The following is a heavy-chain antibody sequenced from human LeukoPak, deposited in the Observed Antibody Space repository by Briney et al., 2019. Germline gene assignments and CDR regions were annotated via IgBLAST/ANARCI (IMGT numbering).Heavy chain of an antibody. CDR1: GGSITSYY. D-gene: IGHD4-17*01. CDR3: ASLTTVTQGYFDS. V-gene: IGHV4-59*08. Sequence: SETLSLTCTVSGGSITSYYWSWIRQPTGKALECIAYIYYSGSTIYNPSLKSRLTTSLDASKNQSSLKLSSVPATDTAVYYCASLTTVTQGYFDSWGQETLVTVSS. CDR2: IYYSGST. J-gene: IGHJ4*02.